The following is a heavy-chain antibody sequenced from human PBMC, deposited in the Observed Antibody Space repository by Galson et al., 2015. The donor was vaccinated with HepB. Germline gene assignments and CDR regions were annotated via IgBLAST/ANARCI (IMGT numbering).Heavy chain of an antibody. J-gene: IGHJ4*02. CDR2: ISGNGGDT. D-gene: IGHD1-26*01. CDR1: GFTFTLYA. CDR3: AKEGAFASIVGTRRFEF. V-gene: IGHV3-23*01. Sequence: SLRLSCAASGFTFTLYAMTWVRQAPGKGLEWVSTISGNGGDTYYADSVKGRFTISRDNSKNTLYLQMNSLRVDDSAVYFCAKEGAFASIVGTRRFEFWGQGSLVTVSS.